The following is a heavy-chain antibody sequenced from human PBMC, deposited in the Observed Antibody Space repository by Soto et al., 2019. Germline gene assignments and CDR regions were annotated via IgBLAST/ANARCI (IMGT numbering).Heavy chain of an antibody. V-gene: IGHV1-58*01. J-gene: IGHJ4*02. CDR2: IVVGSGNT. Sequence: SVKVSCKASGFTFTSSAVQWVRQARGQRLEWIGLIVVGSGNTSYAQKFQERVTITRDMSTSTAYMELSSLRSEDTAVYYCAADTAEGITMIYGGQGTLVPVSS. CDR1: GFTFTSSA. D-gene: IGHD3-22*01. CDR3: AADTAEGITMIY.